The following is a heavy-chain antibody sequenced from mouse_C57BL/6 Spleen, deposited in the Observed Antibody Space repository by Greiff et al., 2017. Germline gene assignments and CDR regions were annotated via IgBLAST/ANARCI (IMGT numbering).Heavy chain of an antibody. Sequence: QVQLQQSGAELVKPGASVKISCKASGYAFSSYWMNWVKQRPGKGLEWIGQIYPGDGDTNYNGKFKGKATLTADKSSSTAYMQLSSLTSEDSAVYFFARAALYYGNSNWYFDVWGTGTTVTVSS. CDR3: ARAALYYGNSNWYFDV. V-gene: IGHV1-80*01. J-gene: IGHJ1*03. CDR1: GYAFSSYW. CDR2: IYPGDGDT. D-gene: IGHD2-1*01.